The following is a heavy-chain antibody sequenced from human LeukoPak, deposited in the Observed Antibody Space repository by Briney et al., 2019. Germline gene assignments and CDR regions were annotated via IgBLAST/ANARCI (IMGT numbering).Heavy chain of an antibody. CDR3: ARVWEELHDAFDI. CDR1: GGSISSYF. D-gene: IGHD1-26*01. V-gene: IGHV4-59*06. Sequence: SETLSLTCTVSGGSISSYFWSWIRQHPGKGLEWIGYIYYSGSTYYNPSLKSRVTISVDTSKNQFSLKLSSVTAADTAVYYCARVWEELHDAFDIWGQGTMVTVSS. CDR2: IYYSGST. J-gene: IGHJ3*02.